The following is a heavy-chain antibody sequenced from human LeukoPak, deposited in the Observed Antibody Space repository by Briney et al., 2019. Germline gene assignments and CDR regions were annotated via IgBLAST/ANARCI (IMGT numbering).Heavy chain of an antibody. D-gene: IGHD5-24*01. CDR2: IKQDGSEI. CDR3: ARKGDGYKENWFDP. J-gene: IGHJ5*02. CDR1: GFTFRNYW. Sequence: GGSLRLSCAASGFTFRNYWMTWVRQAPGKGLEWVANIKQDGSEIYYVGSVKGRFTISRDNARNSLYLQMNSLRAEDTAVYYCARKGDGYKENWFDPWGQGTLVTVSS. V-gene: IGHV3-7*03.